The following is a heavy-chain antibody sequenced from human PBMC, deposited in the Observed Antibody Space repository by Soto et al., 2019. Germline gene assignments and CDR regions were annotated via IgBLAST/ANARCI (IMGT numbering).Heavy chain of an antibody. CDR3: GGVRAAAGTLHY. CDR2: IYYSGST. V-gene: IGHV4-30-4*01. CDR1: GGSISSGDYY. Sequence: SENLSLTCTVSGGSISSGDYYWIWIRQPPGKGLEWIGYIYYSGSTYYNPSLKSRVTISVDTSKNQFSLKLSSVTAADTAVYYCGGVRAAAGTLHYWGQGTLVTVSS. D-gene: IGHD6-13*01. J-gene: IGHJ4*02.